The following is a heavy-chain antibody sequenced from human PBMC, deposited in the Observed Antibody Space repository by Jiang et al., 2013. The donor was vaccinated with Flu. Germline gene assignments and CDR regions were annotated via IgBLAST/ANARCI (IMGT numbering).Heavy chain of an antibody. CDR2: INTNTGNP. D-gene: IGHD5-12*01. CDR3: ATEPGGGYDSGVSDY. CDR1: GYTFTSYA. V-gene: IGHV7-4-1*02. J-gene: IGHJ4*02. Sequence: GYTFTSYAMNWVRQAPGQGLEWMGWINTNTGNPTYAQGFTGRFVFSLDTSVSTAYLQISSLKAEDTAVYYCATEPGGGYDSGVSDYWGQGTLVTVSS.